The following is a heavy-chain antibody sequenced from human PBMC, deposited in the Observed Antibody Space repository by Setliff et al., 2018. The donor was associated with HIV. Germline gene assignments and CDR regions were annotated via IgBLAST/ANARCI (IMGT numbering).Heavy chain of an antibody. CDR2: IHTSGST. D-gene: IGHD1-26*01. J-gene: IGHJ5*02. CDR3: ASRTFGSGRIDP. CDR1: GASTISGRYY. V-gene: IGHV4-61*09. Sequence: SETLSLTCTVSGASTISGRYYWSWIRQPAGKGLEWIGQIHTSGSTNYNPSLESRVTISADTSKNQFSLKLTSVNAADTGVYFCASRTFGSGRIDPWGQGTLVTVSS.